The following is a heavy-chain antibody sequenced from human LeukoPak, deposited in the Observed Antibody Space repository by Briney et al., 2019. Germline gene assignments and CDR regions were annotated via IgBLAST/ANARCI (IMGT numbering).Heavy chain of an antibody. CDR2: INPSGGST. CDR1: GYTFTSYY. V-gene: IGHV1-46*01. J-gene: IGHJ4*02. CDR3: ARDIHFDDGRDY. Sequence: ASVKVSCKASGYTFTSYYMHWVRQAPGQGLEWMGIINPSGGSTSYARKFQGRVTMTRDTFTSTVYMELSSLRSEDTAVYYCARDIHFDDGRDYWGQGTLVTVSS. D-gene: IGHD3-9*01.